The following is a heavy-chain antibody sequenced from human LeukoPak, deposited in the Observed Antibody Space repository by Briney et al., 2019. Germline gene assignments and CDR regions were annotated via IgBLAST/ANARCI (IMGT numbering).Heavy chain of an antibody. CDR3: ARIAAAGTEDYGMDV. CDR2: VSSNSSYI. V-gene: IGHV3-21*01. Sequence: GGSLRLSCAASGFTFSIYSMTWIRNAPGPGLDLVSTVSSNSSYINYAGSLKGRSTISRDNDENSLYLQMNSLRAEDTAVYYCARIAAAGTEDYGMDVWGTGTTVTVSS. D-gene: IGHD6-13*01. CDR1: GFTFSIYS. J-gene: IGHJ6*04.